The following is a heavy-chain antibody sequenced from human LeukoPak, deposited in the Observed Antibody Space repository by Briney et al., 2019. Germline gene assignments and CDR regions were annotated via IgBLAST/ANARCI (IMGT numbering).Heavy chain of an antibody. CDR2: ISGSGDNT. Sequence: PGGSLRLSCAASGFSFSSYAMSWVRQAPGKGLEWVSSISGSGDNTYYAEPVKGRFTISRDNSKNTLFLQMNSLGAEDTAVFYCAKRSGYTTGWFFDFWGQGTLVTVSS. J-gene: IGHJ4*02. D-gene: IGHD6-19*01. CDR1: GFSFSSYA. V-gene: IGHV3-23*01. CDR3: AKRSGYTTGWFFDF.